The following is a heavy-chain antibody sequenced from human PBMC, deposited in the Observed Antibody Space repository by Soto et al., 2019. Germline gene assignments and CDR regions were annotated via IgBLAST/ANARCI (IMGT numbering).Heavy chain of an antibody. CDR3: AITYYDFWSGYLWRDYYYYGMDV. CDR1: GYTFTSYY. D-gene: IGHD3-3*01. J-gene: IGHJ6*02. CDR2: INPSGGST. V-gene: IGHV1-46*01. Sequence: ASVKVSCKASGYTFTSYYMHWVRQAPGQGLEWMGIINPSGGSTSYAQKFQGRVTMTRDTSTSTVYMELSSLRSEDTAVYYCAITYYDFWSGYLWRDYYYYGMDVWG.